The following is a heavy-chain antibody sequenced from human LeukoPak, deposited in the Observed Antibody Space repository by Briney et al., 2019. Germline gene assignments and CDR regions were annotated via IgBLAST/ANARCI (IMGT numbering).Heavy chain of an antibody. J-gene: IGHJ6*02. CDR2: TYYRSKWYN. Sequence: SQTLSLTCAISGDSVSSNSAARNWIRQSPSRGLEWLGRTYYRSKWYNDYAVSVKSRITINPDTSKNQFSLQLNSVTPEDTAVYYCARNYYDSSGYYYGYYYYGMDVWGQGTTVTVSS. CDR3: ARNYYDSSGYYYGYYYYGMDV. CDR1: GDSVSSNSAA. D-gene: IGHD3-22*01. V-gene: IGHV6-1*01.